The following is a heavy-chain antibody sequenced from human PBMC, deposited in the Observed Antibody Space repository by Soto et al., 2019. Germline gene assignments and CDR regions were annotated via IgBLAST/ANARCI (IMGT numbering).Heavy chain of an antibody. CDR2: IIPIFDTT. Sequence: ASVKVSCKASGGTFSSYAISWVRQAPGQGLEWMGGIIPIFDTTNYAQNFQGRVTITADESTSTAYMELSSLRSEDTAVYYCARVPYYYGSGSYKGMDVWGQGATVTVSS. CDR3: ARVPYYYGSGSYKGMDV. J-gene: IGHJ6*02. D-gene: IGHD3-10*01. V-gene: IGHV1-69*13. CDR1: GGTFSSYA.